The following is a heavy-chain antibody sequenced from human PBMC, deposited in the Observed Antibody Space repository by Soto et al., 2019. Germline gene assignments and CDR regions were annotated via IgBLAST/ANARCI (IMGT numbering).Heavy chain of an antibody. CDR3: ARMATSGTLNWFDP. J-gene: IGHJ5*02. Sequence: QAQLVQSGAEVKEPGASVKVSCKASGYTFTNYDISWLRQATGQGLEWMGWMNPNSANTGYAQKFQGRVSMTRDTSTNTAYMELSSLRSEDTAIYYCARMATSGTLNWFDPWGQGTLVTVSS. CDR2: MNPNSANT. D-gene: IGHD1-26*01. CDR1: GYTFTNYD. V-gene: IGHV1-8*01.